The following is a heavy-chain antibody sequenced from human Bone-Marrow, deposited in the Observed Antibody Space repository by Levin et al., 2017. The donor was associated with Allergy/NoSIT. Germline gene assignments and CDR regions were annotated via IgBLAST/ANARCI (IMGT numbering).Heavy chain of an antibody. D-gene: IGHD4-17*01. J-gene: IGHJ4*02. CDR1: GFTFSGFT. CDR2: IRSKTYNYAT. V-gene: IGHV3-73*01. Sequence: GESLKISCAASGFTFSGFTMHWVRQASGKGLEWVGHIRSKTYNYATAYAASVKGRFTISRDDSENTAYLQINSLKSEDTAVYYCTRGLYGASDYWGQGTLVTVSS. CDR3: TRGLYGASDY.